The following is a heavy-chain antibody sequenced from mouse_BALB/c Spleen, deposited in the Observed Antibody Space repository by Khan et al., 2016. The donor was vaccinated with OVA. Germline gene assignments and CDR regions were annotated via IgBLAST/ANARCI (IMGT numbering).Heavy chain of an antibody. CDR2: IIYTGYT. D-gene: IGHD2-14*01. CDR1: GDSITTGY. CDR3: ARSTDRYAFGY. V-gene: IGHV3-8*02. J-gene: IGHJ3*02. Sequence: EVQLQESGPSLVKPSQTLSLTCSVTGDSITTGYWNWIRKFPGNKLEYMGYIIYTGYTYYNPSLKSRISITRHTSNNQYYLHLNSVTDEDTATYYCARSTDRYAFGYWGQGTLVTVSA.